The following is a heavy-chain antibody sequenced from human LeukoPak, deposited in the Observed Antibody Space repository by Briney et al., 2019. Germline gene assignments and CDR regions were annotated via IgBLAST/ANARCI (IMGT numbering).Heavy chain of an antibody. CDR3: ARGVMVSYYMDV. CDR2: ISSSFYR. CDR1: QFGFLTAN. Sequence: GGSLRLSCTASQFGFLTANMNWVRQAPGKGLEWVSSISSSFYRYYADSVKGRFSISRDNAKKSLFLQMDSLTAEDTAVYYCARGVMVSYYMDVWGKGTTVTVSS. D-gene: IGHD2-8*01. V-gene: IGHV3-21*01. J-gene: IGHJ6*03.